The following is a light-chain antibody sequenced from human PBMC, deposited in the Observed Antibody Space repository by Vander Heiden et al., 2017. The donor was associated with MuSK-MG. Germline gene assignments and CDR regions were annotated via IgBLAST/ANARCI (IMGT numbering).Light chain of an antibody. CDR1: QSISIY. CDR3: QQSYSIPPL. J-gene: IGKJ4*01. Sequence: DIQMTQSPSSLSASVGERVTITCRASQSISIYLNWYQQKPGKAPNLLIYGATSLQSGVPSRFSGSGSGTDFTLTISSLQPEDFATYYCQQSYSIPPLFGGGTRVEIK. CDR2: GAT. V-gene: IGKV1-39*01.